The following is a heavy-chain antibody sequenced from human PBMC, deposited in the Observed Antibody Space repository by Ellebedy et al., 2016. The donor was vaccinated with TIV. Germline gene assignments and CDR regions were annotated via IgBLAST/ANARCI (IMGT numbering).Heavy chain of an antibody. CDR2: ITGRGDST. V-gene: IGHV3-23*01. J-gene: IGHJ4*02. CDR3: AKEIPSGYDY. CDR1: GFSFSTYA. Sequence: PGGSLRLSCAASGFSFSTYAMTWVRQAPGKGLEWVSAITGRGDSTYYADSVKGRFTISRDNPKNTLYLQMNSLRAEDTAVYYCAKEIPSGYDYWGQGTLVTVSS. D-gene: IGHD5-12*01.